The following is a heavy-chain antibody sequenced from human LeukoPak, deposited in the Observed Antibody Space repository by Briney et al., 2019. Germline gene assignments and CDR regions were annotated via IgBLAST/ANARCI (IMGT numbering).Heavy chain of an antibody. D-gene: IGHD6-13*01. V-gene: IGHV3-23*01. CDR1: GFTFSNYA. CDR3: AKDPDSSSWYPPRNPARYNWFDP. Sequence: GGSLRLSCAAPGFTFSNYAITWIRQAPGKGLEWVSEISGSGESTYYGDSVKGRFTISRDNSKNTLYLQMNSLRAEDTAVYYCAKDPDSSSWYPPRNPARYNWFDPWGQGTLVTVSS. J-gene: IGHJ5*02. CDR2: ISGSGEST.